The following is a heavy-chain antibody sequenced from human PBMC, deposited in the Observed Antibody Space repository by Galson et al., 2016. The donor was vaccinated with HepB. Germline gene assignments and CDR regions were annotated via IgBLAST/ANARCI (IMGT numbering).Heavy chain of an antibody. J-gene: IGHJ4*02. D-gene: IGHD1-26*01. Sequence: SLRLSCAASGFTFRTYSMNWVRQAPGKGLEWVSSINSIGDIYYADSVKGRFTISRDNGKNSLCLQMNSLRHEDTAVYYCAREAGATDYFDYWGQGSLVTVSS. V-gene: IGHV3-21*01. CDR1: GFTFRTYS. CDR3: AREAGATDYFDY. CDR2: INSIGDI.